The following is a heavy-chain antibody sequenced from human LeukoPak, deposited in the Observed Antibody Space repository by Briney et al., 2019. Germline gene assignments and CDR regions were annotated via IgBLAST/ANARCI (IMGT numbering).Heavy chain of an antibody. Sequence: PGRSLRLSCAASGFTFDDYAMHWVRQAPGKGLEWVSGISWNSGSIGYADSVEGRFTISRDNAKNSLYLQMNSLRAEDTAVYYCARDLARAFDIWGQGTMVTVSS. CDR2: ISWNSGSI. V-gene: IGHV3-9*01. D-gene: IGHD3-3*02. CDR1: GFTFDDYA. CDR3: ARDLARAFDI. J-gene: IGHJ3*02.